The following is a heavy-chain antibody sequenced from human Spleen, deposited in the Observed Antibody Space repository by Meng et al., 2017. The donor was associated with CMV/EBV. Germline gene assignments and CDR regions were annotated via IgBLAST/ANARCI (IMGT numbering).Heavy chain of an antibody. CDR1: AG. V-gene: IGHV3-73*01. J-gene: IGHJ5*02. CDR2: IRIKANRYAT. D-gene: IGHD3-3*01. CDR3: TRHSETYYDFWSDNRNCFDP. Sequence: AGRTWGHQASGKGLEWVGSIRIKANRYATEYAASVKGRITISRDDSKNPAYLQMNSLKTEDTAVYYCTRHSETYYDFWSDNRNCFDPWGQGTLVTVSS.